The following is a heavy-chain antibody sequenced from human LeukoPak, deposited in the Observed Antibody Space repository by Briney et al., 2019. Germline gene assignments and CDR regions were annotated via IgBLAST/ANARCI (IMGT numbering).Heavy chain of an antibody. CDR1: GGSISSSSYY. CDR3: ARPATYYDSSGYYGTFDY. D-gene: IGHD3-22*01. J-gene: IGHJ4*02. Sequence: PSETLSLTCTVSGGSISSSSYYWGWIRQPPGKGLEWIGSIYYSGSTYYNPSPKSRVTISVDTSKNQFSLKLSSVTAADTAVYYCARPATYYDSSGYYGTFDYWGQGTLVTVSS. CDR2: IYYSGST. V-gene: IGHV4-39*01.